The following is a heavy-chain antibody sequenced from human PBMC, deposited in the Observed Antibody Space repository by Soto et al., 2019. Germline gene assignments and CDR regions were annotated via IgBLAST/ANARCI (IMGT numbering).Heavy chain of an antibody. D-gene: IGHD2-8*01. J-gene: IGHJ4*02. Sequence: GGSLRLSCATSGFTFSTYAMHWVRQAPGKGLEYVSAISSNGRSTYYANSVRGRFTISRDNSKNTLYLQMDSLRAEDMAVYYCARDRCTNGVCYAPSDYWGQGTLVTVSS. CDR1: GFTFSTYA. CDR2: ISSNGRST. V-gene: IGHV3-64*01. CDR3: ARDRCTNGVCYAPSDY.